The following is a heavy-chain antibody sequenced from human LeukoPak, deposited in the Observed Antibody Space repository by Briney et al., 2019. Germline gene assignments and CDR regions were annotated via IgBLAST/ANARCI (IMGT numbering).Heavy chain of an antibody. CDR2: ISSSSSYI. V-gene: IGHV3-21*01. J-gene: IGHJ4*02. CDR3: ARDQYDFWSGYSTPNY. D-gene: IGHD3-3*01. Sequence: RGSLRLSCAASGFTFSSYSMNWVRQAPGKGLEWVSSISSSSSYIYYADSVKGRFTISRDNDTHSLYLQMNSLRAEDTAVYYCARDQYDFWSGYSTPNYWGQGTLVTVSS. CDR1: GFTFSSYS.